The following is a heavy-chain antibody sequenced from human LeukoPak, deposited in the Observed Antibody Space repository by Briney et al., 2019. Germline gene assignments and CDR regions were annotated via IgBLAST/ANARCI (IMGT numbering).Heavy chain of an antibody. CDR1: GFTFSIYS. V-gene: IGHV3-23*01. D-gene: IGHD3-10*01. Sequence: PGGSLRLSCAASGFTFSIYSMNWVRQAPGKGLEWVSAISGSGGSTYYADSVKGRFTISRDNSKNTLYLQMNSLRAEDTAVYYCAKDGAWVDWFDYWGQGTLVTVSS. J-gene: IGHJ5*01. CDR2: ISGSGGST. CDR3: AKDGAWVDWFDY.